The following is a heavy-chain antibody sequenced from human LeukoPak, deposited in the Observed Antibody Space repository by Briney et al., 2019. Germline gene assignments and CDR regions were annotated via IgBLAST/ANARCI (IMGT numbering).Heavy chain of an antibody. J-gene: IGHJ4*02. CDR3: ARSLRRYYYDSSGYYGNFDY. CDR2: ISSSGSTI. V-gene: IGHV3-48*04. Sequence: GGSLRLSCAASGFTFSSYSMNWVRQAPGKGLYWVSYISSSGSTIYYADSVKGRFTISRDNAKNSLYLQMNSLRAEDTAVYYCARSLRRYYYDSSGYYGNFDYWGQGTLVTVSS. CDR1: GFTFSSYS. D-gene: IGHD3-22*01.